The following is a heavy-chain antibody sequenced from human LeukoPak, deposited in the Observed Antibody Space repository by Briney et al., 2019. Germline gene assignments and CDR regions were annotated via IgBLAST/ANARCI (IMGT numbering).Heavy chain of an antibody. V-gene: IGHV1-2*04. CDR3: ARDYGPSIAAAGTLGY. D-gene: IGHD6-13*01. CDR2: INPNSGGT. J-gene: IGHJ4*02. CDR1: GYTFTGYY. Sequence: ASVKVSCKASGYTFTGYYMHWVRQAPGQGLEWMGWINPNSGGTNYAQKFQGWVTMTRDTSISTAYMELSRLRSDDTAVYYCARDYGPSIAAAGTLGYWGQGTLVTVSS.